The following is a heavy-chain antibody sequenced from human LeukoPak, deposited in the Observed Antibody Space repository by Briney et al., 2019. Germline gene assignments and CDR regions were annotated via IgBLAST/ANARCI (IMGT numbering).Heavy chain of an antibody. V-gene: IGHV4-34*01. CDR2: INHSGST. J-gene: IGHJ4*02. CDR3: ARDRPFDY. CDR1: GGSFSGYY. Sequence: ASETLSLTCAVYGGSFSGYYWSWIRQPPGKGLVWIGEINHSGSTNYNPSLKSRVTISVDTSKNQFSLKLSSVTATDTAVYYCARDRPFDYWGQGTLVTVSS.